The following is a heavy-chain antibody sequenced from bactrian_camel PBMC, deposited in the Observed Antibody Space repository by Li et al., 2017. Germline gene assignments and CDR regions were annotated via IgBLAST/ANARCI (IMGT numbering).Heavy chain of an antibody. CDR2: IYSGGGRI. J-gene: IGHJ4*01. V-gene: IGHV3S25*01. CDR1: GVTHIPLC. Sequence: QLVESGGGSVQAGGSLNLSCVASGVTHIPLCMAWYRQTPGKEREAVAAIYSGGGRIYYGDSVKGRFIITRDKAKDLVYLQTNGLQPEDTGMYYCAADQLYGTCRDVLDFPARGQGTQVTVS. CDR3: AADQLYGTCRDVLDFPA. D-gene: IGHD7*01.